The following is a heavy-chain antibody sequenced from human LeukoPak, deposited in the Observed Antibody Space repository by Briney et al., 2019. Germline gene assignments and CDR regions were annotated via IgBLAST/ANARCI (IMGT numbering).Heavy chain of an antibody. V-gene: IGHV3-66*01. CDR1: GFTVNSNY. Sequence: SGGSLRLSCAASGFTVNSNYMSWVRQAPGKGLEWVSVIYSGGSTYYADSVKGRFTISRDNSKNTLYLQMNSLRAEDTAVYYCARVRSSWELYFDYWGQGTLVTASS. CDR2: IYSGGST. D-gene: IGHD6-13*01. CDR3: ARVRSSWELYFDY. J-gene: IGHJ4*02.